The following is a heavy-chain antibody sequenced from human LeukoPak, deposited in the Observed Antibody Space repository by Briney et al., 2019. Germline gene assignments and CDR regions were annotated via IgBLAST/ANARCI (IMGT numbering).Heavy chain of an antibody. CDR3: ARQYSGSYID. Sequence: PSETLSLTCTVSGGSISTSNYYWGWIRQPPGKGLGWIGNIFYSGSTYYSPSLKSRVTISVDTSKNRFSLKLSSVTAADTAVYYCARQYSGSYIDWGQGTLVTVSS. J-gene: IGHJ4*02. CDR2: IFYSGST. D-gene: IGHD3-10*01. CDR1: GGSISTSNYY. V-gene: IGHV4-39*01.